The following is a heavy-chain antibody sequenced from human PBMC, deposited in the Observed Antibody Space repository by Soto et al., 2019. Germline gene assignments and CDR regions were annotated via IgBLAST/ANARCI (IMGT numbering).Heavy chain of an antibody. V-gene: IGHV3-74*01. CDR2: IKSDGSIT. CDR1: GFTFTSSW. CDR3: ARLELYTSGRDY. J-gene: IGHJ4*02. Sequence: EVQLVESGGGLVQPGGSLRLSCAASGFTFTSSWMHWVRQAPGKGLVWVSRIKSDGSITNYADSVKGRFTVSRDNAKNALYLQMDSLRAEDTAVYFCARLELYTSGRDYWGQGTLVTVSS. D-gene: IGHD6-19*01.